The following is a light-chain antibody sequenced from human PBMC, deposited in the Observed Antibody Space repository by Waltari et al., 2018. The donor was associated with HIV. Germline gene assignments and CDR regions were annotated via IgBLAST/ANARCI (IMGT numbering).Light chain of an antibody. CDR3: QAGDGSTAHVV. V-gene: IGLV3-1*01. Sequence: SYELTQTPSVSVSPGQTVSITCSGEKMGNKYTSWYQQTPGQSPVLVIYQDTKRPSGIPERCAGSNSANTATLSISGTQAMDEADFYCQAGDGSTAHVVFGGGTKLTVL. CDR2: QDT. J-gene: IGLJ2*01. CDR1: KMGNKY.